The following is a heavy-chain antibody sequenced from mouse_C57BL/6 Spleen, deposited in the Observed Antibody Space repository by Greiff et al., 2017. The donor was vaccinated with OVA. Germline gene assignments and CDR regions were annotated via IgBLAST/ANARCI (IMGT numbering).Heavy chain of an antibody. V-gene: IGHV5-9-1*02. J-gene: IGHJ2*01. Sequence: EVKLEESGEGLVKPGGSLKLSCAASGFTFSSYAMSWVRQTPEKRLEWVAYISSGGDYIYYADTVKGRFTISRDNARNTLYLQMSSLKSEDTALYYCTRGGTTVVDYWGQGTTLTVSS. CDR2: ISSGGDYI. D-gene: IGHD1-1*01. CDR3: TRGGTTVVDY. CDR1: GFTFSSYA.